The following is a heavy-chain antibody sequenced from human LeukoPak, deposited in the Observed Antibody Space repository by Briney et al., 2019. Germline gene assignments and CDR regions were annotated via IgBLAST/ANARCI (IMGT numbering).Heavy chain of an antibody. Sequence: GALRPSLAAPGFTFRDYWMAWGRQAPGEGVGWVASIKEDGTEKYYVDSVKGRFTVSRDNGKNSLFLQMSSLTVDDTAVYYCAIERRQLFTSSWPYWGRGTLVTVS. V-gene: IGHV3-7*01. J-gene: IGHJ4*01. CDR1: GFTFRDYW. D-gene: IGHD6-13*01. CDR2: IKEDGTEK. CDR3: AIERRQLFTSSWPY.